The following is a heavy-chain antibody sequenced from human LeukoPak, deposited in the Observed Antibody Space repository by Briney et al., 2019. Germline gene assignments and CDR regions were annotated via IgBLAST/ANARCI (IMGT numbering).Heavy chain of an antibody. CDR1: GFTVSSSY. Sequence: SGGSLRLSCAASGFTVSSSYMNWVRQAPGKGLEWVSVVYSGGSAYYADSVKGRFTISRDNSKNTLYLQMNSLRAEDTAVYYCARAFVRYSGYDPWGKGTLVTVSS. J-gene: IGHJ5*02. CDR3: ARAFVRYSGYDP. D-gene: IGHD5-12*01. CDR2: VYSGGSA. V-gene: IGHV3-66*01.